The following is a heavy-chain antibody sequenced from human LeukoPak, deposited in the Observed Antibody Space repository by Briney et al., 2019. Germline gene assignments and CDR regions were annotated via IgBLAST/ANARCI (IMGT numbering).Heavy chain of an antibody. Sequence: PGGSLRLSCEGSGFTFDSYAMSWVRQSPGKGLEWVSAVTGTGGNTYHADSVKDRFTISRDNSKNTVYLQMNSLRAEDTAIYYCARGGGSGSLLYYYYYYYMDVWGKGTTVTVSS. CDR2: VTGTGGNT. D-gene: IGHD1-26*01. V-gene: IGHV3-23*01. J-gene: IGHJ6*03. CDR3: ARGGGSGSLLYYYYYYYMDV. CDR1: GFTFDSYA.